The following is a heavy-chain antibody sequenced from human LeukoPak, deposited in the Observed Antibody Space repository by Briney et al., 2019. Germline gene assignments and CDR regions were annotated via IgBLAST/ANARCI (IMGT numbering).Heavy chain of an antibody. CDR2: ISSSSSYI. V-gene: IGHV3-21*01. CDR3: ARSYYDFWSGYYPYDY. J-gene: IGHJ4*02. CDR1: GFTFSSYS. D-gene: IGHD3-3*01. Sequence: GGSLRLSCAASGFTFSSYSMNWVRQAPGKGLEWVSSISSSSSYIYYADSVKGRFTISRDNAKNSLYLQMNSLRAEDTAVYYCARSYYDFWSGYYPYDYWGQGTLVTVSS.